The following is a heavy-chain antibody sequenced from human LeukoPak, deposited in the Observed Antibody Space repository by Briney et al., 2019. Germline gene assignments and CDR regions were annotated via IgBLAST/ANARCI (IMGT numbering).Heavy chain of an antibody. D-gene: IGHD3-3*01. CDR1: GYTFTGYY. CDR2: INPNSGGT. CDR3: ARVHLRFLEWPALGY. Sequence: GASVKVSCKASGYTFTGYYMHWVRQAPGQGLEWMGWINPNSGGTNYAQKFQGRVTMTRDTSISTAYMELSRLRSDDTAVYYCARVHLRFLEWPALGYWGQGTLVTVSS. V-gene: IGHV1-2*02. J-gene: IGHJ4*02.